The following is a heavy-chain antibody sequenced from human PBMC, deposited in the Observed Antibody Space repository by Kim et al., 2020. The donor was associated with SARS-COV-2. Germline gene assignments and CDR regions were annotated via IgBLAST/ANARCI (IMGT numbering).Heavy chain of an antibody. CDR1: GFTFSTYA. CDR3: AKSNGYVFEI. V-gene: IGHV3-23*01. D-gene: IGHD6-25*01. Sequence: GGSLRLSCAASGFTFSTYAMRWVRQAPGKGLEWVSTISGGGGSTYYADSVKGRFTISRDNSKNTLYLQMNSLRAEDTATYYCAKSNGYVFEIWGQGTMV. CDR2: ISGGGGST. J-gene: IGHJ3*02.